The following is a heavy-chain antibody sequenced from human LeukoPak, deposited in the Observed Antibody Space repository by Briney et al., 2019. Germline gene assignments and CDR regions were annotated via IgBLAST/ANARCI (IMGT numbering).Heavy chain of an antibody. D-gene: IGHD1-26*01. Sequence: GGSLRLSCAASEFTFSSSWMHWVRQAPGKGPVWVSRINSAGSSTTYADSVKGRLTISRDNAKNTLFLQMNSLRVEDTAVYYCARGANYAFDIWGLGTLVTVSS. CDR1: EFTFSSSW. V-gene: IGHV3-74*01. CDR3: ARGANYAFDI. CDR2: INSAGSST. J-gene: IGHJ3*02.